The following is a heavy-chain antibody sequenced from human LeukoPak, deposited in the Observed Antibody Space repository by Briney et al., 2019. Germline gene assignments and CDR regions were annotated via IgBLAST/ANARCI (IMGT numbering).Heavy chain of an antibody. CDR2: IYHSGSI. CDR3: ARIGDYYGSGSYYPYYFDY. D-gene: IGHD3-10*01. CDR1: GGSISSSNW. V-gene: IGHV4-4*02. Sequence: SGTLSLTCAVSGGSISSSNWWSWVRQPPGKGLEWIGEIYHSGSINYNPSLKSRVTISVDKSKNQFSLKLSSVTAADTAVYYCARIGDYYGSGSYYPYYFDYWGQGTLVTVSS. J-gene: IGHJ4*02.